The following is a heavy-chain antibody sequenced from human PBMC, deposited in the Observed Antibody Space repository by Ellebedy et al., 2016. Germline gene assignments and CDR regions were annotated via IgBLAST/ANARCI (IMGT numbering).Heavy chain of an antibody. CDR3: ARDSITIFGVALGYYFDY. CDR1: GFTFSSYW. D-gene: IGHD3-3*01. J-gene: IGHJ4*02. V-gene: IGHV3-7*01. CDR2: IKQDGSEK. Sequence: GGSLRLXXAASGFTFSSYWMSWVRQAPGKGLEWVANIKQDGSEKYYVDSVKGRFTISRDNAKNSLYLQMNSLRAEDTAVYYCARDSITIFGVALGYYFDYWGQGTLVTVSS.